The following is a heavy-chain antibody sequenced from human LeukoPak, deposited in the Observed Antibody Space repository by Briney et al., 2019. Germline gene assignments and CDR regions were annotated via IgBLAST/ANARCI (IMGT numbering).Heavy chain of an antibody. D-gene: IGHD2-15*01. CDR3: ARPAYCSGGSCYSYYFDY. J-gene: IGHJ4*02. Sequence: GESLKISCKGSGYSCTSYWIGWVRQMPGKGLEWMGNIYPGDSDTRYSPSFQGQVTISADKSISTAYLQWSSLKASDTAMYYCARPAYCSGGSCYSYYFDYWGQGTLVTVSS. CDR2: IYPGDSDT. CDR1: GYSCTSYW. V-gene: IGHV5-51*01.